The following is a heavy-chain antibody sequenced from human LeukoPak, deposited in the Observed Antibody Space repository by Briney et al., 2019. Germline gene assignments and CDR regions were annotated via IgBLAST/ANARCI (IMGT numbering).Heavy chain of an antibody. CDR3: AREGGTYYDILTGTKPYYYYMDV. Sequence: GALRLSCAASGFTFSDYYMSWIRQAPGKGLEWVSYISSSGSTIYYADSVKGRFTISRDNAKNSLYLQVNSLRAEDTAVYYCAREGGTYYDILTGTKPYYYYMDVWGKGTTVTVSS. J-gene: IGHJ6*03. CDR2: ISSSGSTI. CDR1: GFTFSDYY. D-gene: IGHD3-9*01. V-gene: IGHV3-11*04.